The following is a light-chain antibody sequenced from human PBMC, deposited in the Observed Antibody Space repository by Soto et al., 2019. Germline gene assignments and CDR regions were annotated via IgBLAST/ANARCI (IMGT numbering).Light chain of an antibody. J-gene: IGKJ5*01. CDR1: QGIHDW. CDR2: AAS. Sequence: DIQMTQSPSSVSASVGDRVTITCRASQGIHDWLAWYQQKPGTVPRLLIYAASNLQSGVPSRFSGSGAGTEFTLTISSLQPEDCGTYYCQQGDSFPITFGQGTRLEIK. CDR3: QQGDSFPIT. V-gene: IGKV1-12*01.